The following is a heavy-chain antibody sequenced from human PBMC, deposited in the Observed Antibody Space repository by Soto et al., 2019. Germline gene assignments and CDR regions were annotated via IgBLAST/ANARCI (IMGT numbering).Heavy chain of an antibody. J-gene: IGHJ3*02. CDR2: INGGSGKT. Sequence: QVQLVQSGAEVKKPGASVKVSCRASGFTFTLYSMHWVRQAPGQRLEWMGWINGGSGKTKYSQKFQGRVTIARDTSASTAYVAVSSLRSAETAVYYCAGYSANYQDAFDIGGQGTRVTVSS. CDR1: GFTFTLYS. V-gene: IGHV1-3*01. CDR3: AGYSANYQDAFDI. D-gene: IGHD1-26*01.